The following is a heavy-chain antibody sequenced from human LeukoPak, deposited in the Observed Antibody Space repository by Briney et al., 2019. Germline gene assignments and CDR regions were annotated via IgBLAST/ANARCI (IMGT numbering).Heavy chain of an antibody. Sequence: PSETLSLTCAVYGGSFSGYYWSWIRQPPGKGLEWIGEINHSGSTNYNPSLKSRVTISVDTSKNQFSLKLSSVTAADRAVYYCARGGLAYCSGGSCYSSWFDPWGQGTLVTVSS. D-gene: IGHD2-15*01. CDR2: INHSGST. V-gene: IGHV4-34*01. J-gene: IGHJ5*02. CDR1: GGSFSGYY. CDR3: ARGGLAYCSGGSCYSSWFDP.